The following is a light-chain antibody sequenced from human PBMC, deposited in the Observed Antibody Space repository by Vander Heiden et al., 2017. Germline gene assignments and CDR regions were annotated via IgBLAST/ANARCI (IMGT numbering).Light chain of an antibody. J-gene: IGKJ1*01. CDR2: EAS. V-gene: IGKV1-5*03. CDR1: QSISSR. CDR3: QQYNPYAT. Sequence: DIQMTPAPSILSASEGDRVTISGRASQSISSRLAWYQQKPGNAPKLLNYEASTLQGGAQSRFSGRASAKEFPLTISSLQPDDFANYCCQQYNPYATFGQGTKVEIK.